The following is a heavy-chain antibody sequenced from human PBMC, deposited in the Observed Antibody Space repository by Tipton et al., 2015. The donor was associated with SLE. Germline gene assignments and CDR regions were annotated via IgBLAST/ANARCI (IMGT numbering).Heavy chain of an antibody. CDR2: IYYSGST. J-gene: IGHJ4*02. Sequence: TLSLTCAVYGGSFSGYYWSWIRQPPGKGLEWIGYIYYSGSTNYNPSPKSRVTISVDTSKNQFSLKLSSVTAADTAVYYCARDKYYDSSGGFDYWGQGTLVTVSS. CDR1: GGSFSGYY. V-gene: IGHV4-59*01. CDR3: ARDKYYDSSGGFDY. D-gene: IGHD3-22*01.